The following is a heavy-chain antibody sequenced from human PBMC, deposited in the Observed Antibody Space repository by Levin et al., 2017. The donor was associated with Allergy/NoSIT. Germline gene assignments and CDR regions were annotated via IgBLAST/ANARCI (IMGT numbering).Heavy chain of an antibody. J-gene: IGHJ4*02. D-gene: IGHD3-10*01. CDR3: TRGVPYFGSGSHSDY. Sequence: SSETLSLTCAASGFTFNNFWMIWVRQAPGQGLEWVANIKHDGSEKNYVGSVKGRFTISRDSAENSLFLQMNSLRAEDTGVYYCTRGVPYFGSGSHSDYWGQGTLVSVSS. CDR1: GFTFNNFW. CDR2: IKHDGSEK. V-gene: IGHV3-7*01.